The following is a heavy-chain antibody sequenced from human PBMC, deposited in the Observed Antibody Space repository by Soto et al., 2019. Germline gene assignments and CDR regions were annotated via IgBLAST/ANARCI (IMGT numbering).Heavy chain of an antibody. V-gene: IGHV4-34*01. Sequence: SETLSLTCAVYGGSFSGYYWSWIRQPPGKGLEWIGEINHSGSTNYNPSLKSRVTISVDTSKNQFSLKLSSVTAADTAVYYCARVPGIAVAGTPYFDYWGQGTLVTVSS. CDR3: ARVPGIAVAGTPYFDY. D-gene: IGHD6-19*01. CDR2: INHSGST. J-gene: IGHJ4*02. CDR1: GGSFSGYY.